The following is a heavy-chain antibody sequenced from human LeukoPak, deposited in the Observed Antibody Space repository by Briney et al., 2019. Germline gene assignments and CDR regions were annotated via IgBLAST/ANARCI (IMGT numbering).Heavy chain of an antibody. Sequence: PGGSLRLSCAASGFTFSSYLMIWVRQAPGKGLEWGANIKQDGSEKYYVDSVKGRFTISRDNAKNSLYLQMNSLRADDTAVYHCARDWGYSYGYPFDYWGQGTLVIVS. V-gene: IGHV3-7*01. CDR1: GFTFSSYL. CDR3: ARDWGYSYGYPFDY. D-gene: IGHD5-18*01. J-gene: IGHJ4*02. CDR2: IKQDGSEK.